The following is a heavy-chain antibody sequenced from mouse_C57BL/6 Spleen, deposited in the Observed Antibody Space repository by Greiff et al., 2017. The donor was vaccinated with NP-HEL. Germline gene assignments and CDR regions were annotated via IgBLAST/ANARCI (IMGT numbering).Heavy chain of an antibody. J-gene: IGHJ2*01. CDR2: INPSTGGT. CDR1: GYSFTGYY. CDR3: ARYGYYGSSPDY. V-gene: IGHV1-42*01. D-gene: IGHD1-1*01. Sequence: VQLKQSGPELVKPGASVKISCKASGYSFTGYYMNWVKQSPEKSLEWIGEINPSTGGTTYNQKFKAKATLTVDKSSSTAYMQLKSLTSEDSAVYYCARYGYYGSSPDYWGQGTTLTVSS.